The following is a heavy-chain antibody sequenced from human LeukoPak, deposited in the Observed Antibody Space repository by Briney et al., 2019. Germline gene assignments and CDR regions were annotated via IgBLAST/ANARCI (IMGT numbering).Heavy chain of an antibody. CDR1: GGSFSGYY. V-gene: IGHV4-34*01. Sequence: SETLSLTCAVYGGSFSGYYWSWIRQPPGKGLEWIGEINHSGSTNYNPSLKSRVTISVDTSKNQFSLKLSSVTAADTAVYYCASTYCSGGSCYWALDYWGQGTLVTVSS. J-gene: IGHJ4*02. CDR3: ASTYCSGGSCYWALDY. D-gene: IGHD2-15*01. CDR2: INHSGST.